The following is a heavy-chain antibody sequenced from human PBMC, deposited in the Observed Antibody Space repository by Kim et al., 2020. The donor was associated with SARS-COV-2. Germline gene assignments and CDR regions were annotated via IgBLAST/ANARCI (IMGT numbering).Heavy chain of an antibody. Sequence: ASVKVSCKASGYTFTSYGISWVRQAPGQGLEWMGWINVYTGYTTYAQKVQGRVTMTTDTSTSTAYMELRSLRSDDTAVYYCARMSGYDILTASDYWGQGSLVTVSS. J-gene: IGHJ4*02. CDR3: ARMSGYDILTASDY. CDR1: GYTFTSYG. D-gene: IGHD3-9*01. CDR2: INVYTGYT. V-gene: IGHV1-18*04.